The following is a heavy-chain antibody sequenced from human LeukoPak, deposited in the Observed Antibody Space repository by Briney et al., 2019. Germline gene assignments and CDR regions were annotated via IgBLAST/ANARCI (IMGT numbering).Heavy chain of an antibody. V-gene: IGHV3-23*01. J-gene: IGHJ4*02. CDR1: GFTFSSYA. CDR2: IFGSGDNT. CDR3: AKDRDGGFDY. Sequence: GGSLRLSCAASGFTFSSYAMSWVRQAPGKGLEWVSTIFGSGDNTYYADSVKGRFTISRDSSKNTLYLQMNSLRAEDTAVYYCAKDRDGGFDYWGQGTLVTVSS. D-gene: IGHD3-10*01.